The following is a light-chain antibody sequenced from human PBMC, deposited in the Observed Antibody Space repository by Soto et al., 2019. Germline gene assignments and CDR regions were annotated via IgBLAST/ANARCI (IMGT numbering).Light chain of an antibody. CDR3: QQSYSTPPGT. V-gene: IGKV3-11*01. CDR1: QYINTR. J-gene: IGKJ1*01. CDR2: QTS. Sequence: EIVLTQSPATLSSFPGDRVTLSCRASQYINTRLAWYQHRPGQAPRLLIYQTSLRAAGIPARFSGSGSGTDFTLTISSLQPEDFATYYCQQSYSTPPGTFGQGTKVDIK.